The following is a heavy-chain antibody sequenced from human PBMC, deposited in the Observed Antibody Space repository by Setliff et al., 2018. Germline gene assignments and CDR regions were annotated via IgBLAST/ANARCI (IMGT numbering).Heavy chain of an antibody. V-gene: IGHV1-18*01. CDR2: ISPYSGNT. CDR1: GGTFRNYG. D-gene: IGHD5-12*01. CDR3: ARSSGPRVVLAADFDY. Sequence: GASVKVSCKASGGTFRNYGISWVRQAPGQGLEWLGSISPYSGNTNYPQWLQDRVTMTTDTSTATVYMELKNLRSDDTAVYYCARSSGPRVVLAADFDYWGQGTLVTVSS. J-gene: IGHJ4*02.